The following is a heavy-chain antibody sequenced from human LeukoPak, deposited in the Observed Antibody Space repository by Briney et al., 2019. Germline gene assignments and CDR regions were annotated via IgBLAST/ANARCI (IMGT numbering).Heavy chain of an antibody. V-gene: IGHV3-74*01. CDR2: IDNDGNNI. J-gene: IGHJ4*02. CDR1: GFTFSSYW. D-gene: IGHD6-19*01. Sequence: GGSLRLSCAASGFTFSSYWMHWVRQAPGKGLVWVSGIDNDGNNIRYADSVKGRFTISRDNAKNTLYLQMNSVRAEDTAVYYCTRENSIGWTTFDYWGQGTLVTVSS. CDR3: TRENSIGWTTFDY.